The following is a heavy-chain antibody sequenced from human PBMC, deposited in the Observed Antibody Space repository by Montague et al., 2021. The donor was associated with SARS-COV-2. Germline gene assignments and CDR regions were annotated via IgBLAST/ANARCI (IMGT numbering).Heavy chain of an antibody. D-gene: IGHD3-10*01. CDR3: ARLRDGVVPSPILGVGPYYSYYYMDV. V-gene: IGHV4-34*01. CDR2: INHGGST. J-gene: IGHJ6*03. CDR1: GKSFSGYY. Sequence: SQTRSLTCAVHGKSFSGYYWNWIRQPPGKGLEWIGEINHGGSTKYSPPLKSRLTMSADTSKNQFSLKLTSVAAADTAVYYCARLRDGVVPSPILGVGPYYSYYYMDVWGRGTTVTVSS.